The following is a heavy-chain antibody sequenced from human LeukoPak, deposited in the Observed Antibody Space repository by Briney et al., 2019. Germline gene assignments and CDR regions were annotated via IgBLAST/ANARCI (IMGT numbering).Heavy chain of an antibody. CDR1: GFTFSSYW. J-gene: IGHJ3*02. Sequence: GGSLRLSCAASGFTFSSYWMHWVRQAPGKGLVWVSRINSDGSSTSYADSVKGRFTISRDNAKNTLYLQMNSLRAEDTAVYHCASGPPPYSSSWYPFDIWGQGTMVTVSS. CDR3: ASGPPPYSSSWYPFDI. CDR2: INSDGSST. V-gene: IGHV3-74*01. D-gene: IGHD6-13*01.